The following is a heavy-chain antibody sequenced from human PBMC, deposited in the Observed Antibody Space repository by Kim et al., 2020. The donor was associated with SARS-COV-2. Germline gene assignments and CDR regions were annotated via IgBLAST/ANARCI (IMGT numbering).Heavy chain of an antibody. CDR1: GGSISSYY. V-gene: IGHV4-59*13. D-gene: IGHD2-2*01. Sequence: SETLSLTCTVSGGSISSYYWSWIRQPPGKGLEWIGYIYYSGSTNYNPSLKSRVTISVDTSKNQFSLKLSSVTAADTAVYYCARRSAAAEGGLDYWGQRTLVTVSS. J-gene: IGHJ4*02. CDR3: ARRSAAAEGGLDY. CDR2: IYYSGST.